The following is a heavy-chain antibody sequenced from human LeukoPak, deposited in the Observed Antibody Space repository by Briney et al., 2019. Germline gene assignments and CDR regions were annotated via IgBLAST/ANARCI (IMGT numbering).Heavy chain of an antibody. CDR1: GFTFTRYG. J-gene: IGHJ4*02. CDR2: ISAYNGNT. Sequence: ASVKVSCKTSGFTFTRYGISWVRQAPGQGLEWMGWISAYNGNTNYARNLQGRVTMTIDTSTSTAYMELRSLRSDDTAVYYCARDPTNTRGYYVYFDYRVQGTLVTVSS. CDR3: ARDPTNTRGYYVYFDY. V-gene: IGHV1-18*01. D-gene: IGHD6-25*01.